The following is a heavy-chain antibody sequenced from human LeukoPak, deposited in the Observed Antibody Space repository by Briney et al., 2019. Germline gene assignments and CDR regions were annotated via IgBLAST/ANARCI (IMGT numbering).Heavy chain of an antibody. D-gene: IGHD3-16*01. CDR2: IIPIFGTA. CDR3: ASYRRAYYDYIWGSYNY. Sequence: SVKVSRKASGGTFSSYAISWVRQSPGQGLEWMGGIIPIFGTANYAQKFQGRVTITADESTSTAYMELSSLRSEDTAVYYCASYRRAYYDYIWGSYNYWGQGTLVTVSS. CDR1: GGTFSSYA. V-gene: IGHV1-69*13. J-gene: IGHJ4*02.